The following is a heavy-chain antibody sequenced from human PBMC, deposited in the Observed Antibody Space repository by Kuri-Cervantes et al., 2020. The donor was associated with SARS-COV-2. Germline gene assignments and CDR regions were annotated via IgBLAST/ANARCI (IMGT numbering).Heavy chain of an antibody. V-gene: IGHV3-21*01. Sequence: GESLKISCAASGFTFSSYAMSWVRQAPGKGLEWVSSISSSSSYIYYADSVKGRFTISRDNAKNSLYLQMNSLRAEDTAVYYYATLGYCSSTSCYKRFDYWGQGALVTVSS. CDR1: GFTFSSYA. CDR2: ISSSSSYI. D-gene: IGHD2-2*02. J-gene: IGHJ4*02. CDR3: ATLGYCSSTSCYKRFDY.